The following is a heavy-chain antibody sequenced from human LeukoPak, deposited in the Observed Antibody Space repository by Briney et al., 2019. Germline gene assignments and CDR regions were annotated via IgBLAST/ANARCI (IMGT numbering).Heavy chain of an antibody. Sequence: SQTLSLTCAVYGGSSSGYYWSWIRQPPGKGLEWIGEINHSGSTSYNPSLESRVTISVDTSKNQFSLKLSSVTAADTAVYYCARGGVRSGRAIDYWGQGTLVTVSS. CDR2: INHSGST. CDR1: GGSSSGYY. V-gene: IGHV4-34*01. D-gene: IGHD3-16*01. CDR3: ARGGVRSGRAIDY. J-gene: IGHJ4*02.